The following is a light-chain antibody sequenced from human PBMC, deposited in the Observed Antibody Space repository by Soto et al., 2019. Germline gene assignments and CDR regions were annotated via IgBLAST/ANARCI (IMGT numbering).Light chain of an antibody. J-gene: IGKJ4*01. CDR2: GAS. Sequence: EIVLTQSPATLSVSPGERATLSCRASQSVSSNLAWYQQKPGQAPRLLIYGASTRASGFPARFSGVGSGTEFTLTISSLQSEDFAVYYGQQYNDWPPLTFGGGTKVEI. V-gene: IGKV3-15*01. CDR1: QSVSSN. CDR3: QQYNDWPPLT.